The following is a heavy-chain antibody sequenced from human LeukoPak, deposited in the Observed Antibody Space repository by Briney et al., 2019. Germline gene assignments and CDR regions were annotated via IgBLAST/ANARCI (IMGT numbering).Heavy chain of an antibody. CDR1: GYTLTELS. V-gene: IGHV1-24*01. J-gene: IGHJ4*02. D-gene: IGHD3-22*01. Sequence: ASVKVSCKVSGYTLTELSMHWVRQAPGKGLEWMGGFDPEDGETIYAQKFQGRVTMTEDTSTDTAYMELSSLRSEDTAVYYCATAEYDSSGHKGFDYWGQGTLVTVSS. CDR2: FDPEDGET. CDR3: ATAEYDSSGHKGFDY.